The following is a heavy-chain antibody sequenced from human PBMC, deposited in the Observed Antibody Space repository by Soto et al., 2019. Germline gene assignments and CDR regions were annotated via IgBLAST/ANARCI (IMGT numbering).Heavy chain of an antibody. CDR1: GGTFSSYG. Sequence: QVQLVQSGAEVKEPGSSMKVSCKASGGTFSSYGISWVRQAPGQGLEWMGGIIPMFGSANYAQKFQGRVTITADESTSTAYMEVNSLRSEDTAVYYCARRYFDSNSRTPWDNHMDVWGQGTTVTVSS. CDR3: ARRYFDSNSRTPWDNHMDV. D-gene: IGHD3-9*01. J-gene: IGHJ6*02. CDR2: IIPMFGSA. V-gene: IGHV1-69*12.